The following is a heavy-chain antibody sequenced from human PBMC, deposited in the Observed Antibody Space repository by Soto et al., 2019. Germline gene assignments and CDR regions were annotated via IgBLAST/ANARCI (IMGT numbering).Heavy chain of an antibody. D-gene: IGHD3-22*01. V-gene: IGHV3-11*01. CDR3: ARGYDRSGYSSDY. CDR1: GFTFSDYY. J-gene: IGHJ4*02. CDR2: ISSSGSTI. Sequence: GGSLRLSXVASGFTFSDYYMSWIRQAPGKGLEWVSYISSSGSTIYYADSVKGRFTISRDNAKNSVYLQMNSLRAEDTAVYYCARGYDRSGYSSDYWGQGTLVTVSS.